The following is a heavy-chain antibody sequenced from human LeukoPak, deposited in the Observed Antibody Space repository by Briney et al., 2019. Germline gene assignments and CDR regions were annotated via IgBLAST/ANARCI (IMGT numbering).Heavy chain of an antibody. D-gene: IGHD6-13*01. CDR1: GFTFSDHY. J-gene: IGHJ4*02. Sequence: GGSLRLSCAASGFTFSDHYMSWIRQAPGKGLEWVSYISSSSSYTNYADSVKGRFTISRDNAKNSLYLQMNSLRAEDTAVYYCARVGQQLATNEYYFDYWGQGTLVTVSS. CDR3: ARVGQQLATNEYYFDY. CDR2: ISSSSSYT. V-gene: IGHV3-11*05.